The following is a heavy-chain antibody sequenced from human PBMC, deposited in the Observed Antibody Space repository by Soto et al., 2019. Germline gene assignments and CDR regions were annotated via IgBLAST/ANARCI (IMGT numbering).Heavy chain of an antibody. CDR1: GYTFTSYG. J-gene: IGHJ5*02. CDR2: ISAYNGNT. CDR3: ARYYYGSGSYYKTGYNWFDP. D-gene: IGHD3-10*01. Sequence: ASVKVSCKASGYTFTSYGISWVRQAPGQGLEWMGWISAYNGNTNYAQKLQGRVTMTTDTSTSTAYMELRSLRSDDTAVYYCARYYYGSGSYYKTGYNWFDPWGQGNLVTVSS. V-gene: IGHV1-18*04.